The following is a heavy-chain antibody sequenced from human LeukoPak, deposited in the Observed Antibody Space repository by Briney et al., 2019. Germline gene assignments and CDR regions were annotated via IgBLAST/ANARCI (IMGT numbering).Heavy chain of an antibody. CDR2: INPNSGGT. V-gene: IGHV1-2*02. Sequence: ASVKVSCKASGYTFTGYYMHWVRQAPGQGLEWMGWINPNSGGTNYAQKFQGRVTMTRDTSISTAYMELSRLRSDDTAVYYCARPQNMVRGVTILGWFDPWGQGTLVTVSP. J-gene: IGHJ5*02. CDR3: ARPQNMVRGVTILGWFDP. D-gene: IGHD3-10*01. CDR1: GYTFTGYY.